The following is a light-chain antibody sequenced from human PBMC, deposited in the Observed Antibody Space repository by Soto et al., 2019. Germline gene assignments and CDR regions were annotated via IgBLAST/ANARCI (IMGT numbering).Light chain of an antibody. Sequence: QSALTQPASVSGSPGQSITLSCTGTSSDVGGYNYVSWYQQHPGKAPKLMIYDVSNRPSGVSERFSGSKSGNTASLTIPGAPAEGEGDSYWHSGSSCRSPGERGFGGGAKLTVL. CDR2: DVS. CDR3: HSGSSCRSPGERG. J-gene: IGLJ2*01. V-gene: IGLV2-14*01. CDR1: SSDVGGYNY.